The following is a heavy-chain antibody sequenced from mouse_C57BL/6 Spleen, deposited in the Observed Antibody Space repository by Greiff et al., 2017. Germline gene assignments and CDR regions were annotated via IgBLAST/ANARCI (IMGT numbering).Heavy chain of an antibody. CDR3: ARGSYYYGSSPYAMDY. V-gene: IGHV1-85*01. CDR1: GYTFTSYD. J-gene: IGHJ4*01. Sequence: VKLQESGPELVKPGASVKLSCKASGYTFTSYDINWVKQRPGQGLEWIGWIYPRDGSTKYNEKFKGKATLTVDTSSSTAYMELHSLTSEDSAVYFCARGSYYYGSSPYAMDYWGQGTSVTVSS. D-gene: IGHD1-1*01. CDR2: IYPRDGST.